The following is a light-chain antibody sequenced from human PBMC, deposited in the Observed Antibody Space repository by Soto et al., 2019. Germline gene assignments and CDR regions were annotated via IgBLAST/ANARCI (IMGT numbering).Light chain of an antibody. CDR2: WAS. Sequence: DIVMTQSPDSLAVSLGERATINCKSSQSVLYSSNNKNYLAWYQQKPGQPPKLLIYWASIRESGVPDLFSGSGSGTDFTLTISSLQAEDVAVYYCQQYYSPWTFGQGTKVEIK. CDR3: QQYYSPWT. J-gene: IGKJ1*01. V-gene: IGKV4-1*01. CDR1: QSVLYSSNNKNY.